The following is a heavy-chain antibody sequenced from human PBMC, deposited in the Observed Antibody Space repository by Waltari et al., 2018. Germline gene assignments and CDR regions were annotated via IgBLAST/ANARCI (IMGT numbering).Heavy chain of an antibody. J-gene: IGHJ4*02. CDR3: ARGHRLPFFDF. Sequence: QVQFVQSGAEVKKPGASVKVSCKASGYSFIAYAMHWVRQAPGQRPEWMGWINVGNGNTEYSQNFQGRVTITSAISASTAYLEVSSLRSEDTALYYCARGHRLPFFDFWGKGTLVTVSS. CDR1: GYSFIAYA. D-gene: IGHD5-18*01. CDR2: INVGNGNT. V-gene: IGHV1-3*01.